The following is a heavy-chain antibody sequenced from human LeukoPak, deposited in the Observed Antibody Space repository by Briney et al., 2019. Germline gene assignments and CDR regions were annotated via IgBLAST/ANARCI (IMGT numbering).Heavy chain of an antibody. D-gene: IGHD3-10*01. CDR1: GGSISSSSYY. V-gene: IGHV4-39*01. CDR3: VRRPYYYGSGRHFDY. Sequence: SETLSLTCTVSGGSISSSSYYWGWIRQPPGKGLEWMGSIYYTGRTYYNPSLKSRVTISEDTSNNKFSLKLSSVTAADTAVYYCVRRPYYYGSGRHFDYWGQGILVTVSS. CDR2: IYYTGRT. J-gene: IGHJ4*02.